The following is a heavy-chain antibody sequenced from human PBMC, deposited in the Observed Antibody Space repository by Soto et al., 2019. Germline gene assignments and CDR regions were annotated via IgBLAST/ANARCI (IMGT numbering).Heavy chain of an antibody. V-gene: IGHV4-59*01. Sequence: SETLALTCTVSRDSISSYDWGWIRQPPGKRLEWIGYISYSGSTDYNPSLKSRVTISGDTSKNQFSLKVSSVTAADTAVYYCARGTSWQLPFDYWGQGTLVTVSS. J-gene: IGHJ4*02. D-gene: IGHD6-13*01. CDR2: ISYSGST. CDR3: ARGTSWQLPFDY. CDR1: RDSISSYD.